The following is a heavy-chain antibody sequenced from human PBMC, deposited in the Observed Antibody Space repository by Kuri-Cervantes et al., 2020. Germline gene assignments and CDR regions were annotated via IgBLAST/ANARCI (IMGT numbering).Heavy chain of an antibody. CDR3: ARRGSYYYMDV. CDR1: GFIFSSYS. V-gene: IGHV3-21*04. J-gene: IGHJ6*03. Sequence: GESLKISCVASGFIFSSYSMNWVRQAPGKGLEFVSSISANSNFIYNADSMRGRVTISKDNAKNSLYLQMNSLRAEDTALYYCARRGSYYYMDVWGKGTTVTVSS. CDR2: ISANSNFI. D-gene: IGHD3-16*01.